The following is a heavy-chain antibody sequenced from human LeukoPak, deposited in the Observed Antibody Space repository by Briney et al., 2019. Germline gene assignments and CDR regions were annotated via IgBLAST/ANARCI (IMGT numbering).Heavy chain of an antibody. Sequence: GGSLRLSCTGSGFIFSPNGLSWVRQAPGKGLEWVSAIIFGGAYTYSADSVKSSFTISRDNALKSVSLQMTGLRAEDTDIYYCARDPEVPDYYSYMDVWGKGTPVTVSS. J-gene: IGHJ6*03. V-gene: IGHV3-21*01. CDR1: GFIFSPNG. CDR3: ARDPEVPDYYSYMDV. CDR2: IIFGGAYT.